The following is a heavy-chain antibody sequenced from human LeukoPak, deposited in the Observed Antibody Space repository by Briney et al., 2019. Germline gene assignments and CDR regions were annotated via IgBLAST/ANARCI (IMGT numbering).Heavy chain of an antibody. J-gene: IGHJ6*03. D-gene: IGHD3-3*01. Sequence: PGGSLRLSCAASGFTFSSYGMHWVRQAPGKGLEWVAFIRYDGSNKYYADSVKGRFTISRDNSKNTLYLQMNSLRAEDTAVYYCAKGITIFGVVLRYYYYMDVWGKETTVTVS. CDR1: GFTFSSYG. CDR3: AKGITIFGVVLRYYYYMDV. V-gene: IGHV3-30*02. CDR2: IRYDGSNK.